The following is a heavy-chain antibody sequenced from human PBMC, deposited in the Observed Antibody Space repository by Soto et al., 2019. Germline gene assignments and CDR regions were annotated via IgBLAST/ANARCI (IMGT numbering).Heavy chain of an antibody. Sequence: PGEPQKNPSKGSGCSFTSYWVGRVRQMHGKGLEWMGIIYPGDSDTRYSPSFQGQVTISADKSISTAYLQWSSLKASDTAMYYCASGIVAPRGYGMDVWGQGTTVTVSS. CDR2: IYPGDSDT. J-gene: IGHJ6*02. V-gene: IGHV5-51*01. CDR3: ASGIVAPRGYGMDV. CDR1: GCSFTSYW. D-gene: IGHD6-13*01.